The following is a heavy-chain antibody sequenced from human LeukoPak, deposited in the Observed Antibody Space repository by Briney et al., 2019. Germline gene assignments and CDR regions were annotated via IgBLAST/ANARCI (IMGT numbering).Heavy chain of an antibody. CDR2: ISGSGGST. CDR1: EFTFSNYA. CDR3: AKGGRIVVAPDAFDI. D-gene: IGHD3-22*01. J-gene: IGHJ3*02. Sequence: GGSLRLSCAASEFTFSNYAMSWVRQAPGKGLEWVSAISGSGGSTYYADSVKGRFTISRDNSKNTLYLQMNSLRAEDTAVYYCAKGGRIVVAPDAFDIWGQGTMVTVSS. V-gene: IGHV3-23*01.